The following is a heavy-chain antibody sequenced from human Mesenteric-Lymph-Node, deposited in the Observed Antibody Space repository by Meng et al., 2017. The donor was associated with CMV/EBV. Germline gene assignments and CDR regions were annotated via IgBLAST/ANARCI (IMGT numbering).Heavy chain of an antibody. V-gene: IGHV4-39*07. CDR1: GGSITSSRYY. J-gene: IGHJ5*02. Sequence: SETLSLTCTVSGGSITSSRYYWGWIRQPPGKRLEWIGTVYYSGSTYYNPSLKSRLTISLDTSKNHFSLRLSSVTAADTALYYCARSSTSGFDPWGQGTLVTVSS. CDR2: VYYSGST. D-gene: IGHD2-2*01. CDR3: ARSSTSGFDP.